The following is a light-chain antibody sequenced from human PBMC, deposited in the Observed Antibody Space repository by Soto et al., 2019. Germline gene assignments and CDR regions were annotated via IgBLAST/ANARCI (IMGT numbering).Light chain of an antibody. CDR1: QSVSSSF. CDR2: GAS. V-gene: IGKV3-20*01. J-gene: IGKJ1*01. CDR3: QQYGTSPWT. Sequence: EIVLTQSPGTLSFSPGERATLSCRASQSVSSSFLAWYNQKPGQAPRLLIYGASSRATGIPDRFSGSGSGTDFTLTISRLEPEDFAVYYCQQYGTSPWTFGQGTKVEIK.